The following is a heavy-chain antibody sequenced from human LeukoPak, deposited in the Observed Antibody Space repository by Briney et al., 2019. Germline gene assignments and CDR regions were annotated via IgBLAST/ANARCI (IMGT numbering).Heavy chain of an antibody. J-gene: IGHJ4*02. CDR3: ARDSSGYYGAFDY. D-gene: IGHD3-22*01. CDR2: INYSGST. CDR1: GGSISSGDYY. Sequence: SQTLSLTCTVSGGSISSGDYYWSWIRQPPGKGLEWIGYINYSGSTYYNPSLKSRVTISVDTSKNQFSLKLSSVTAADTAVYYCARDSSGYYGAFDYWGQGTLVTVSS. V-gene: IGHV4-30-4*01.